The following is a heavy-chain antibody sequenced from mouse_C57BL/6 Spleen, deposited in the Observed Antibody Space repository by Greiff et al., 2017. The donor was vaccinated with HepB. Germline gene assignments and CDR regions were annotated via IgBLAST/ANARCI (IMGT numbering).Heavy chain of an antibody. CDR2: INYDGSST. CDR3: ARDRRDVGYFDY. V-gene: IGHV5-16*01. J-gene: IGHJ2*01. Sequence: EVKLVESEGGLVQPGSSMKLSCTASGFTFSDYYMAWVRQVPEKGLEWVANINYDGSSTYYLDSLKSRFIISRDNAKNILYLQMSSLKSEDTATYYCARDRRDVGYFDYWGQGTTLTVSS. D-gene: IGHD3-3*01. CDR1: GFTFSDYY.